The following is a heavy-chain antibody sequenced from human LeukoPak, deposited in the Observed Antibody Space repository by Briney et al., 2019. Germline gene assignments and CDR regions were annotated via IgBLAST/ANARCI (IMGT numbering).Heavy chain of an antibody. Sequence: PSETLSLTCAVYGGSFSGYYWSWIRQPPGKGLEWIGYIFYSGSTNYNPSLKSRVTISVDTSQNQLSLKLSSVTAADTAVYYCARDGGCSGGSCYSQYYYMDVWGKGTTVTVSS. CDR3: ARDGGCSGGSCYSQYYYMDV. V-gene: IGHV4-59*01. CDR1: GGSFSGYY. CDR2: IFYSGST. D-gene: IGHD2-15*01. J-gene: IGHJ6*03.